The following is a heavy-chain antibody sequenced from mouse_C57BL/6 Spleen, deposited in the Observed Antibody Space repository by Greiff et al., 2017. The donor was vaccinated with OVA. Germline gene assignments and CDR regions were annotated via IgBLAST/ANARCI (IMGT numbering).Heavy chain of an antibody. CDR1: GYTFTDYE. Sequence: VQLQQSGAELVRPGASVTLSCKASGYTFTDYEMHWVKQTPVHGLEWIGAIDPETGGTAYNQKFKGKAILTAAKSSSTAYMELRSLTSEDSAVYYCTRGSSVAAWFAYWGQGTLVTVSA. CDR3: TRGSSVAAWFAY. J-gene: IGHJ3*01. CDR2: IDPETGGT. D-gene: IGHD3-2*02. V-gene: IGHV1-15*01.